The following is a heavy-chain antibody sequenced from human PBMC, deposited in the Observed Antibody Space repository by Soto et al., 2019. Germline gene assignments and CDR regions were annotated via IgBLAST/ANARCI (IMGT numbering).Heavy chain of an antibody. CDR1: VFTFSNAW. D-gene: IGHD3-16*01. CDR2: IKSRADGGTA. Sequence: EVQLVESGGGLVKPGGSLRLSCAASVFTFSNAWMSWVRQAPGKGLEWVGRIKSRADGGTADHAAPVKGRFAISRDDSKNTLYLQMNSLKTEDTAVYYCATLGGNLGAFDYWGQGTLVTVSS. V-gene: IGHV3-15*01. CDR3: ATLGGNLGAFDY. J-gene: IGHJ4*02.